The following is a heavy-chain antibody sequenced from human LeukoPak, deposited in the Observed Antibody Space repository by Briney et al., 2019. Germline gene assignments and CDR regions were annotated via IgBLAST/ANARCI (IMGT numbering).Heavy chain of an antibody. D-gene: IGHD6-13*01. CDR1: GYTFTSYG. CDR2: ISAYNGNT. J-gene: IGHJ4*02. CDR3: ARNQDSSSWSLMTYYFDY. Sequence: ASVKVSCKASGYTFTSYGISWVRQAPGQGLEWMGWISAYNGNTNYAQKLQGRVTMTTDTSTSTAYMELRSPRSDDTAVYYCARNQDSSSWSLMTYYFDYWGQGTLVTVSS. V-gene: IGHV1-18*01.